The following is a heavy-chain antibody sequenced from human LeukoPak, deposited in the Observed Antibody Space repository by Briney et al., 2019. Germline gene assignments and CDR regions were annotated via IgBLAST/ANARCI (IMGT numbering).Heavy chain of an antibody. Sequence: HRGGSLRLSCAAGGFIFSSYAMSLVRQAAGNGLEWVSAISGSGGSTYYADSVKGRFTISRDNSKNTLYLQMSSLRAEDTAVYYCAKDSESDGMDVWGQGTTVTVSS. CDR3: AKDSESDGMDV. CDR2: ISGSGGST. J-gene: IGHJ6*02. V-gene: IGHV3-23*01. D-gene: IGHD1-26*01. CDR1: GFIFSSYA.